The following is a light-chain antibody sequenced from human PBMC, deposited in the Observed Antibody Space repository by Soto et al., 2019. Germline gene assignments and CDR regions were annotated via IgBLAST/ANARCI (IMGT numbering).Light chain of an antibody. J-gene: IGLJ2*01. V-gene: IGLV3-21*02. CDR2: DDR. CDR3: QVWDSDSDHVV. CDR1: NLEXKX. Sequence: SYELTQPPSXSXXPGXTXXXXCXXYNLEXKXXXWYQXRPGQAPVLXVXDDRDRPSCIPARXSGASSGNTATLTISRVEAGDESDFYCQVWDSDSDHVVFGGGTKLTVL.